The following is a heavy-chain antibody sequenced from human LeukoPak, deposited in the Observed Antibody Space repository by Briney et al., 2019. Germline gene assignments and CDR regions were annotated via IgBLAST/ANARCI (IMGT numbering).Heavy chain of an antibody. Sequence: GASVKVSCKASGGTFSSYAIRWVRQAPGQGLEWMGRIIPIFGIANYAQKFQGRVTITADKSTSTAYMELSSLRSEDTAVYYCARELLWFGESHHFCYGMDVWGQGTTVTVSS. V-gene: IGHV1-69*04. J-gene: IGHJ6*02. D-gene: IGHD3-10*01. CDR2: IIPIFGIA. CDR3: ARELLWFGESHHFCYGMDV. CDR1: GGTFSSYA.